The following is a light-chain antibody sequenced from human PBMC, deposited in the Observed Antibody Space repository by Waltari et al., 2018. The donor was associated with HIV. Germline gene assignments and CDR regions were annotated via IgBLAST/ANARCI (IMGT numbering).Light chain of an antibody. J-gene: IGLJ3*02. Sequence: QSALTQPASVSGSPGQSITISCTGTSSDVGSYNLVSWHQQPPGKAPKLMIYEVSKRPSGVSNCYSGSKSGNTASLTSSRLQAEDEADYYCCSYAGSSTLFGGGTKLTVL. CDR3: CSYAGSSTL. CDR2: EVS. CDR1: SSDVGSYNL. V-gene: IGLV2-23*02.